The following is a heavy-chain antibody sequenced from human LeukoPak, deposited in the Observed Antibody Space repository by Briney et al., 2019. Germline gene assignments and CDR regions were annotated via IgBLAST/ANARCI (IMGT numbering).Heavy chain of an antibody. Sequence: PGGSLRLSCVATGFTFRNYAMHWVRQAPGKGLEWVAFISYDGNNRYSADSVKGRFTISRDTYRDTLYLQMNSLRAEDTAVYYCAKGFGSGSYYKPYYYYGMDVWGQGTTVTVSS. D-gene: IGHD3-10*01. CDR1: GFTFRNYA. CDR2: ISYDGNNR. CDR3: AKGFGSGSYYKPYYYYGMDV. J-gene: IGHJ6*02. V-gene: IGHV3-30-3*01.